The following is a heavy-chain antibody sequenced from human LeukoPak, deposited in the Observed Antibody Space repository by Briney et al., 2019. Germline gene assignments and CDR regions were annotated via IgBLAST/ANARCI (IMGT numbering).Heavy chain of an antibody. V-gene: IGHV4-30-2*01. Sequence: LRLSCAASGFTFSSYAMSWVRQPPGKGLEWIGYIYHSGSTYYNPSLKSRVTISVDRSKNQFSLKLSSVTAADTAVYYCARDSGGIDSIFDYWGQGTLVTVSS. CDR1: GFTFSSYA. CDR3: ARDSGGIDSIFDY. CDR2: IYHSGST. D-gene: IGHD3-22*01. J-gene: IGHJ4*02.